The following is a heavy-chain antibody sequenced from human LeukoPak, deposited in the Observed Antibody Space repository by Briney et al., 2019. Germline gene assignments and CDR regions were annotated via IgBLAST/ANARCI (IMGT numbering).Heavy chain of an antibody. Sequence: GGSLRLSCRASGFTFSTYAMSWVRQAPGKGLEWVSAISSNGGATYYADSVKGRFAISRDNSGNTVYLQLNSLRAEDTAVYYCAKFRYQAWGQGTLVTVSS. D-gene: IGHD2-2*01. CDR3: AKFRYQA. CDR1: GFTFSTYA. CDR2: ISSNGGAT. J-gene: IGHJ5*02. V-gene: IGHV3-23*01.